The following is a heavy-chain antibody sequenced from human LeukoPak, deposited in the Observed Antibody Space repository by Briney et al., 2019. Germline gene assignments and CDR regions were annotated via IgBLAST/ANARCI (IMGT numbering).Heavy chain of an antibody. CDR2: ISYDGSNK. D-gene: IGHD4-11*01. J-gene: IGHJ4*02. CDR1: GFTFSSYA. Sequence: PGGSLRLSCAASGFTFSSYAMHWVRQAPGKGLEGVAVISYDGSNKYYADSVKGRFTISRDNSKNTLYLQMNSLRAEDTAVYFCARSLVTTIDYWGQGTLVTASS. CDR3: ARSLVTTIDY. V-gene: IGHV3-30*04.